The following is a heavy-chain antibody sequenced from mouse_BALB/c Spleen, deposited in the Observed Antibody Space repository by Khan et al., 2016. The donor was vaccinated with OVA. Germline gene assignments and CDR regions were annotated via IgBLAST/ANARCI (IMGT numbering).Heavy chain of an antibody. Sequence: EVELVESGGGSVKPGGSLKLSCAVSGFTFSSYAMSWVRQTPEKRLEWVASISSGGSNYYPDSVKGRFTISRDNARNILYQQMSSLRSEDMAMYYCAREAYRYDEYYFDYWGQGTTLTVSS. V-gene: IGHV5-6-5*01. J-gene: IGHJ2*01. CDR3: AREAYRYDEYYFDY. CDR2: ISSGGSN. D-gene: IGHD2-14*01. CDR1: GFTFSSYA.